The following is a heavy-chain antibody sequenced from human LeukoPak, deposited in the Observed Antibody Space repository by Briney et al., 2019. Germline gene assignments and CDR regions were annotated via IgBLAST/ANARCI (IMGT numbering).Heavy chain of an antibody. CDR2: ISSSSSTI. CDR3: ARGLVPYYDFWSGYPPSLYYYYGMDV. Sequence: PGGCLRLSCAASGFTFSSYAMSWVRQAPGKGLEWVSYISSSSSTIYYADSVKGRFTISRDNAKNSLYLQMNSLRAEDTAVYYCARGLVPYYDFWSGYPPSLYYYYGMDVWGQGTTVTVSS. V-gene: IGHV3-48*01. J-gene: IGHJ6*02. CDR1: GFTFSSYA. D-gene: IGHD3-3*01.